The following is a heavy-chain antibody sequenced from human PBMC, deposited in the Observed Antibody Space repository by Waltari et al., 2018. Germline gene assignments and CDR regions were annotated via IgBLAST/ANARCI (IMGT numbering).Heavy chain of an antibody. J-gene: IGHJ6*02. CDR3: ASGSGGSSWYPTPRDGMDV. D-gene: IGHD6-13*01. CDR1: GGSISSGNW. Sequence: QVQLQESGPGLVKPSGTLSLTCAVSGGSISSGNWWTWVRQPPGKGLEWIGEIHHSGSTNYTPSLKSRVTISVDKSNNQVSRKLTSVTAADTAVYYCASGSGGSSWYPTPRDGMDVWGQGTTVTVSS. CDR2: IHHSGST. V-gene: IGHV4-4*02.